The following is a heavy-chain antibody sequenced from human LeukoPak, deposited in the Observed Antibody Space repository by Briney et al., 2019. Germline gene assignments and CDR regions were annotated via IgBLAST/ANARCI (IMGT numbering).Heavy chain of an antibody. CDR2: ISWNSGSI. CDR1: GFTFDDYA. J-gene: IGHJ6*02. CDR3: AKDISYYGSGSHPSYYYYYGMDV. Sequence: GGSLRLSCAASGFTFDDYAMHWVRQAPGKGLEWVSGISWNSGSIGYADSVKGRFTISRDNAKNSPYLQMNSLRAEDTALYYCAKDISYYGSGSHPSYYYYYGMDVWGQGTTVTVSS. D-gene: IGHD3-10*01. V-gene: IGHV3-9*01.